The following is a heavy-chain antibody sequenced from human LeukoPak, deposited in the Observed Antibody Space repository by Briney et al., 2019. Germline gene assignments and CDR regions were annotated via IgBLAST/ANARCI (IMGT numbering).Heavy chain of an antibody. CDR2: INPSGGST. J-gene: IGHJ4*02. D-gene: IGHD3-22*01. V-gene: IGHV1-46*01. CDR1: GYTFTSYY. CDR3: ARGSGSSYYFDY. Sequence: ASVKVSCKASGYTFTSYYMHWVRQAPGQGLEWMGIINPSGGSTSYAQKFQGRVTMTRDMSTSTVYMELRSLRSDDTAVYYCARGSGSSYYFDYWGQGTLVTVSS.